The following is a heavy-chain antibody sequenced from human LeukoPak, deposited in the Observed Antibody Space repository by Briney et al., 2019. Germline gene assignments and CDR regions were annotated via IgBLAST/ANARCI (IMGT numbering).Heavy chain of an antibody. CDR2: INPNSGGT. Sequence: VRVSCKASGYTFTGYYMHWVRQAPGQGLEWMGWINPNSGGTNYAQKFQGWVTMTRDTSISTAYMELSRLRSDDTAVYYCARASSWYEGNYFDYWGQGTLVTVSS. CDR3: ARASSWYEGNYFDY. D-gene: IGHD6-13*01. J-gene: IGHJ4*02. V-gene: IGHV1-2*04. CDR1: GYTFTGYY.